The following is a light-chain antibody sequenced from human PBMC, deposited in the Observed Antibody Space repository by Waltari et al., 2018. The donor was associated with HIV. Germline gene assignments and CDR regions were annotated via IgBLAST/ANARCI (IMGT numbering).Light chain of an antibody. CDR3: SSYTTTSTIL. J-gene: IGLJ2*01. CDR2: EVT. V-gene: IGLV2-14*01. CDR1: NSDVGGSNS. Sequence: QSALTQPASVSVSPGPSIPISCSGSNSDVGGSNSVSWYQQPPGQAPTLLLFEVTHRPSGISSRFSGSKSGNTATMTISGLQAEDEADYYCSSYTTTSTILFGGGTKVTVL.